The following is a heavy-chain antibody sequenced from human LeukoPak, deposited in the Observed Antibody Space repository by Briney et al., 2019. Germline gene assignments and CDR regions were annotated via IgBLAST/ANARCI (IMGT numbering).Heavy chain of an antibody. Sequence: GGSLRLSCAASGFAFSSYAMTWVRQAPGKGLEWVSVISGGGDGTHYADSVKGRFSISRDNSKNTMYLQMSSLRAEDTALYYCVKGCSSTGCYTSEWWGQGTLVTVSS. D-gene: IGHD2-2*02. CDR3: VKGCSSTGCYTSEW. CDR2: ISGGGDGT. CDR1: GFAFSSYA. J-gene: IGHJ4*02. V-gene: IGHV3-23*01.